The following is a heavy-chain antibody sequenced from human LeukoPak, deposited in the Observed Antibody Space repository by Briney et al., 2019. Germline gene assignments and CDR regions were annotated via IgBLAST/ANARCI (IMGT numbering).Heavy chain of an antibody. Sequence: ASVKVSCKASGYTFTSYGISWVRQAPGQGLEWMGWISAYNGNTNYAQKLQGRVTMTTDTSTSTAYMELRSLRSDDTAVYYCARRTGYDILTGTTDYYGMDVWGQGTTVTVSS. D-gene: IGHD3-9*01. J-gene: IGHJ6*02. CDR3: ARRTGYDILTGTTDYYGMDV. V-gene: IGHV1-18*01. CDR1: GYTFTSYG. CDR2: ISAYNGNT.